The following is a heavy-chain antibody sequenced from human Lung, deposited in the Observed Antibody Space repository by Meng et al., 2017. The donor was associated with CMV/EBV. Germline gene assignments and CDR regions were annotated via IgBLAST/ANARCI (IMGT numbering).Heavy chain of an antibody. Sequence: GGPLRFSCEASGFIFSYYWMHWVRQVPGKGLEWVVNINQDGSERNYVDSVKGRFTISRDNAKNSLYLQMNSLRVEDTAIYYCTANDRERPGSYWGQGTLVTVSS. V-gene: IGHV3-7*01. CDR3: TANDRERPGSY. CDR1: GFIFSYYW. J-gene: IGHJ4*02. CDR2: INQDGSER. D-gene: IGHD1-1*01.